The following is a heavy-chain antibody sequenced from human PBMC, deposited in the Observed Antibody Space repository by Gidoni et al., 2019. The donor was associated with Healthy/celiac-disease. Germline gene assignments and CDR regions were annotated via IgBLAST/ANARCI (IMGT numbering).Heavy chain of an antibody. J-gene: IGHJ6*02. Sequence: EVQLVESGGGLVQPGGSLRLSCAASGFTFSSYWMHWVRQAPGKGLVWVSRINSDGSSTSYADSGKGRFTISRDNAKNTLYLQMNSLRAEDTAVYYCARGDTAMTKGQYYYYYGMDVWGQGTTVTVSS. CDR3: ARGDTAMTKGQYYYYYGMDV. V-gene: IGHV3-74*01. CDR1: GFTFSSYW. D-gene: IGHD5-18*01. CDR2: INSDGSST.